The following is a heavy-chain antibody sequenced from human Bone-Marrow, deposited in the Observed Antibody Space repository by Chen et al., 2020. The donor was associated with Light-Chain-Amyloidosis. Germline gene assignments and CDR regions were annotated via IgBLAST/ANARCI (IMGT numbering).Heavy chain of an antibody. Sequence: QLQLQESGPGLVKPSETLSLTCTVSGGSIRSSSYYWGWIRQPPGKGLEWIGVLDFYHGGSPYYSPSLKSRVTITADTAKNQFSLNLTTVTAADTATYYCARGAVGGTTGVWGQGTLVTVSS. D-gene: IGHD1-26*01. CDR2: FYHGGSP. J-gene: IGHJ4*02. CDR3: ARGAVGGTTGV. CDR1: GGSIRSSSYY. V-gene: IGHV4-39*07.